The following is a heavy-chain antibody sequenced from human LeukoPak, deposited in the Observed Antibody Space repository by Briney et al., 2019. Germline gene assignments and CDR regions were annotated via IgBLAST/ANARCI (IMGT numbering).Heavy chain of an antibody. CDR3: ARLRDTVTSASDY. D-gene: IGHD4-17*01. J-gene: IGHJ4*02. CDR2: ISSSGGYI. V-gene: IGHV3-21*01. Sequence: PGGSLRLSCAASGFSINSYSMTWVRQAPGKGLEWVSTISSSGGYIYYADSVKGRFTISRDTAKNSLYLQMNSLRVEDTAVYNCARLRDTVTSASDYWGQGTLATVSS. CDR1: GFSINSYS.